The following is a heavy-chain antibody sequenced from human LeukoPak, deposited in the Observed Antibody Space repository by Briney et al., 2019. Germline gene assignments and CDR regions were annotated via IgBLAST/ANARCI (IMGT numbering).Heavy chain of an antibody. Sequence: ASVKVSCKTSGYTFTSHDISWVRQAPGQGLEWMGWISAYTGNSNYAQNLQGRVTMTADTSTSTAYMELRSLSSDDTAVYYCARAHTYYSSGTYWVYWGQGTLVTVSS. CDR2: ISAYTGNS. CDR3: ARAHTYYSSGTYWVY. V-gene: IGHV1-18*01. CDR1: GYTFTSHD. D-gene: IGHD3-10*01. J-gene: IGHJ4*02.